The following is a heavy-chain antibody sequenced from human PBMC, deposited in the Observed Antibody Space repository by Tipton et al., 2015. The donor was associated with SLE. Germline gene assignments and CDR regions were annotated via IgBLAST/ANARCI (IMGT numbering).Heavy chain of an antibody. D-gene: IGHD3-10*01. J-gene: IGHJ3*01. CDR2: IYYSGST. Sequence: LRLSCEVSGGSLSTPTYYWTWIRQPAGKGLEWIGTIYYSGSTYYNPSLKSRVTISVDTSKKQFSLNLTSVTAADTAVYYCARGDRTFYGSGNYKDAFDFWGQGTMVTVSS. V-gene: IGHV4-61*10. CDR1: GGSLSTPTYY. CDR3: ARGDRTFYGSGNYKDAFDF.